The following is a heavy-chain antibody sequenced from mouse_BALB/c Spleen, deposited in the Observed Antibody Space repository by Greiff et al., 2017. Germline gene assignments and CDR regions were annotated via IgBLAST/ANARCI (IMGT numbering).Heavy chain of an antibody. D-gene: IGHD2-14*01. J-gene: IGHJ1*01. CDR3: ARGVPSYWYFDV. Sequence: VKLVESGPQLVRPGASVKISCKASGYSFTSYWMHWVKQRPGQGLEWIGMIDPSDSETRLNQKFKDKATLTVDKSSSTAYMQLSSPTSEDSAVYYCARGVPSYWYFDVWGAGTTVTVSS. V-gene: IGHV1S126*01. CDR1: GYSFTSYW. CDR2: IDPSDSET.